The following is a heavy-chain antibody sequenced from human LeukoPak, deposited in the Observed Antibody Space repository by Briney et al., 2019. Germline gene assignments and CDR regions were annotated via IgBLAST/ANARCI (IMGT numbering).Heavy chain of an antibody. CDR2: SNHSGSS. CDR1: GGSFSRYS. CDR3: ASAPNYYTSTGSDD. V-gene: IGHV4-34*01. D-gene: IGHD3-22*01. J-gene: IGHJ4*02. Sequence: PSETLSLTCAVYGGSFSRYSWSWVRQPPGKGLEWIGESNHSGSSRYSPSLKSRVTMSLDTSKNQFSLRLSSVTAADTAVYYCASAPNYYTSTGSDDWGQGILVTVSS.